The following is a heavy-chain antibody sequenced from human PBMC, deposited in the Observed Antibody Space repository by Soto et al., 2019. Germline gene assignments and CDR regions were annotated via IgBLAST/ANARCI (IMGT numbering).Heavy chain of an antibody. Sequence: ASVKVSCKASGFTFSGYTIHWVRQAPGQRLEWMGWIKADNTNTNYAQRFQGRVAITADESTSTVHMELSGLRSEDTAVYYCARDGSTVETAMVSQYYYGMDVWGQGTTVTVSS. D-gene: IGHD5-18*01. CDR3: ARDGSTVETAMVSQYYYGMDV. V-gene: IGHV1-3*01. CDR1: GFTFSGYT. CDR2: IKADNTNT. J-gene: IGHJ6*02.